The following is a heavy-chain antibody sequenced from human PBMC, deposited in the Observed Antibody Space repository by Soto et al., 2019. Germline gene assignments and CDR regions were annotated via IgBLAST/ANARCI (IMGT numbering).Heavy chain of an antibody. CDR3: ARGSYNILTGYYLDY. CDR2: IYYSGNT. J-gene: IGHJ4*02. CDR1: GGSFSTYY. D-gene: IGHD3-9*01. Sequence: PSETLSLTCTVSGGSFSTYYWSWVRQPPGKGLEWIGYIYYSGNTNYNPSLKSRVTISFDTSRSQFSLKPRSVTAADTAVYYCARGSYNILTGYYLDYWGQGTLVTVSS. V-gene: IGHV4-59*01.